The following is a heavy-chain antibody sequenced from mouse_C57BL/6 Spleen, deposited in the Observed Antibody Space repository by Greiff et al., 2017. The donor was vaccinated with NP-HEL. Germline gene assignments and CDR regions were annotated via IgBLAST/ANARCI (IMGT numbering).Heavy chain of an antibody. CDR2: IDPEDGDT. CDR3: TTSGNPYAMDY. V-gene: IGHV14-1*01. J-gene: IGHJ4*01. CDR1: GFNIKDYY. Sequence: EVQLQQSGAELVRPGASVKLSCTASGFNIKDYYMHWVKQRPEQGLEWIGRIDPEDGDTEYAPKFQGKATMTADTSSNTAYRQLSSLTSEDTAVYYCTTSGNPYAMDYWGQGTSVTVSS. D-gene: IGHD2-1*01.